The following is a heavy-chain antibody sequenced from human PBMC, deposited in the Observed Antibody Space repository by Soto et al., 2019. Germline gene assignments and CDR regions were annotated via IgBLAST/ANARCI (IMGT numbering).Heavy chain of an antibody. Sequence: GGSLRLSCAASGFTFSDYYMSWIRQAPGKGLEWVSYISSSGSTIYYADSVKGRFTISRDNAKNSLYLQMNSLRAEDTAVYYCASVVVYYYYMDVWGKGTTVTVSS. J-gene: IGHJ6*03. CDR1: GFTFSDYY. D-gene: IGHD2-15*01. V-gene: IGHV3-11*01. CDR2: ISSSGSTI. CDR3: ASVVVYYYYMDV.